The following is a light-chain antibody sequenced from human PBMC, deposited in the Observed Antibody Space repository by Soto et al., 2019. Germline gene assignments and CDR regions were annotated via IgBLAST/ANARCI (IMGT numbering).Light chain of an antibody. CDR3: QQSYSNPTIT. CDR1: QSISTY. Sequence: IRMTQSPSSFSASTGDRVTITCRASQSISTYLHWYQQKPGKAPKLLIYAASSLQSGVPSRFSGSGSGTDFTLTISSLQPEDFATYYCQQSYSNPTITFGQGTRLEIK. J-gene: IGKJ5*01. CDR2: AAS. V-gene: IGKV1-39*01.